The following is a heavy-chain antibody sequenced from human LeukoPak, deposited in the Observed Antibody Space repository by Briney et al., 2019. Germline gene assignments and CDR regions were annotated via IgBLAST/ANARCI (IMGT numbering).Heavy chain of an antibody. CDR1: GFTFSSYG. CDR3: AKDRRVPAAMSFDY. CDR2: IRYDGSNK. D-gene: IGHD2-2*01. V-gene: IGHV3-30*02. J-gene: IGHJ4*02. Sequence: PGGPLRLSCAASGFTFSSYGMHWVRQAPGKGLEWVAFIRYDGSNKYYADSVKGRFTISRDNSKNTLYLQMNSLRAEDTAVYYCAKDRRVPAAMSFDYWGQGILVTVSS.